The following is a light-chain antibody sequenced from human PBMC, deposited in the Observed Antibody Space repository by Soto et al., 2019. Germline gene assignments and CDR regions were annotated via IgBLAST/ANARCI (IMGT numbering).Light chain of an antibody. CDR2: EAS. CDR3: VQHKSYPRT. V-gene: IGKV1-17*01. Sequence: DIQMTQSPSSLSASVGDRVTITCRSSQGITNDLGWYQQKPGKAPKRLIYEASNLQSGVPSRFSGSGSGTEFTLTISSLQPEDFGTYYCVQHKSYPRTFGQGTKVEIK. J-gene: IGKJ1*01. CDR1: QGITND.